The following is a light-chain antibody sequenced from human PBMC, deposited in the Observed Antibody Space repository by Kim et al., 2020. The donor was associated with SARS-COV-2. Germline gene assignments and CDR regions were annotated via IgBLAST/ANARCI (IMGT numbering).Light chain of an antibody. CDR3: QQYDTSRT. Sequence: LSPGESATPSCRASQSVSSSYLAWYQQKPGQAPRLLIYGASSRATGIPDRFSGSGSGTDFTLTISRLEPEDSAVYYCQQYDTSRTFGQGTKVDIK. CDR2: GAS. CDR1: QSVSSSY. J-gene: IGKJ1*01. V-gene: IGKV3-20*01.